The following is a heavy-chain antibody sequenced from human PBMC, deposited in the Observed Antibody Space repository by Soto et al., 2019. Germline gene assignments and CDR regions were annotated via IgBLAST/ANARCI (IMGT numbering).Heavy chain of an antibody. Sequence: QITLKESGPTLVKPTQTLTLTCTFSGFSLSTSGVGVGWIRQPPGKALEWLALIYGDDDKRYSPSLKSRLTITKDTSKNQVVLTMTNMDPVDTATYYCAHRDIEMATNLSWGQGTLVTVSS. CDR1: GFSLSTSGVG. CDR2: IYGDDDK. CDR3: AHRDIEMATNLS. V-gene: IGHV2-5*02. D-gene: IGHD5-12*01. J-gene: IGHJ4*02.